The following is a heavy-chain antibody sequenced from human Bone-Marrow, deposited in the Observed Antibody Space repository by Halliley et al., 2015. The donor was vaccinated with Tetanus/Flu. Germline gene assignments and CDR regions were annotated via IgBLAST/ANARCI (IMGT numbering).Heavy chain of an antibody. J-gene: IGHJ5*02. V-gene: IGHV1-69*02. D-gene: IGHD2-21*01. Sequence: LEWMGRIIPVFALTNYAQKFQGRVTITADKSTSTACMELSSLRFEDTAVYYCARSIQNWFDPWGQGTQVTVSS. CDR3: ARSIQNWFDP. CDR2: IIPVFALT.